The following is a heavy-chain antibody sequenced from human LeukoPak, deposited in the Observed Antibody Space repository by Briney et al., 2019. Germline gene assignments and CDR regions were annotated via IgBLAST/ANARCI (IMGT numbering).Heavy chain of an antibody. CDR1: GFTFSSYA. V-gene: IGHV3-23*01. CDR3: AKDVRYCSGGSCY. CDR2: ISGSGGST. J-gene: IGHJ4*02. Sequence: GGSLRPSCAASGFTFSSYAMSWVRQAPGKGLEWVSAISGSGGSTYYADSVKGRFTISRDNSKNTLYLQMNSLRAEDTAVYYCAKDVRYCSGGSCYWGQGTLVTVSS. D-gene: IGHD2-15*01.